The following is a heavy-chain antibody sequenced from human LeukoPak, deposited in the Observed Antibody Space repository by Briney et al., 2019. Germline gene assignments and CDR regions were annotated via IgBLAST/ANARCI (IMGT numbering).Heavy chain of an antibody. D-gene: IGHD2-15*01. Sequence: ASVKVSCKASGYTFTSYYMHWVRQAPGQGLEWMGIINPSGGSTGYAQKFQGRVTMTRDTSTSTVYMELSSPRSEDTAVYYCARVTKRTTYCSGGSCPFDYWGQGTLVTVSS. J-gene: IGHJ4*02. CDR2: INPSGGST. CDR3: ARVTKRTTYCSGGSCPFDY. V-gene: IGHV1-46*01. CDR1: GYTFTSYY.